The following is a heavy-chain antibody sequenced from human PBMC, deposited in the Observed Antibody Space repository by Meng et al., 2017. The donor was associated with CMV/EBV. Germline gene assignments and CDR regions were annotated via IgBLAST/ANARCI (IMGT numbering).Heavy chain of an antibody. CDR2: INPSGGST. CDR1: GYTFASYY. CDR3: ARGSERIAVAGRDYYYYGMDV. D-gene: IGHD6-19*01. Sequence: ASVKVSCKASGYTFASYYMHWVRQAPGQGLEWMGIINPSGGSTSYAQKFQGRVTMTRDTSTSTVYMELSSLRSEDTAVYYRARGSERIAVAGRDYYYYGMDVWGQGTTVTVSS. J-gene: IGHJ6*02. V-gene: IGHV1-46*01.